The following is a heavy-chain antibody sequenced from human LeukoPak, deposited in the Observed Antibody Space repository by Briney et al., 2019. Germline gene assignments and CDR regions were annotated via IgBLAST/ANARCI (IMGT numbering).Heavy chain of an antibody. CDR3: ARAKRKGFDI. CDR1: GFTFSSYS. V-gene: IGHV3-21*01. J-gene: IGHJ3*02. Sequence: GGSLRLSCAASGFTFSSYSMNWVRKAPAKGLEWVSSISISSDYIYYEDSVKGRFTISRDNAKNSLYLQMNSLRAEDTAVYYWARAKRKGFDIWREGTMVTVPS. CDR2: ISISSDYI.